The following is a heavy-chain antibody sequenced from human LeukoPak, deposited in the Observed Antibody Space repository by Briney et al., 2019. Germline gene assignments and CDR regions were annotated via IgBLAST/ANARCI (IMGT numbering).Heavy chain of an antibody. V-gene: IGHV4-4*07. CDR1: GGSISSYY. Sequence: SETLSLTCTVSGGSISSYYWSWIRQPAGKGLEWIGRIYTSGSTNYNPSLKSRVTMSVDTSKNQFSLKLSSVTAAGTAVYYCARDHIVVVPAAISWFDPWGQGTLVTVSS. J-gene: IGHJ5*02. D-gene: IGHD2-2*01. CDR3: ARDHIVVVPAAISWFDP. CDR2: IYTSGST.